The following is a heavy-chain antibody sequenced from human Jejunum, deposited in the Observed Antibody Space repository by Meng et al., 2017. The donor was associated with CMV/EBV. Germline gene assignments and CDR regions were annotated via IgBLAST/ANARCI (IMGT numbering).Heavy chain of an antibody. J-gene: IGHJ6*02. D-gene: IGHD4-11*01. CDR3: AKDLDYMGGMDV. V-gene: IGHV3-30*02. CDR2: IRYDGSIK. CDR1: GFTLDSVG. Sequence: VAAGFTLDSVGMHWVRQAPGKGLEWVAFIRYDGSIKYYAQSVKGRFTISRDNSKNTLYLQMRSLTSEDRGVYYCAKDLDYMGGMDVWGQGTTVTVSS.